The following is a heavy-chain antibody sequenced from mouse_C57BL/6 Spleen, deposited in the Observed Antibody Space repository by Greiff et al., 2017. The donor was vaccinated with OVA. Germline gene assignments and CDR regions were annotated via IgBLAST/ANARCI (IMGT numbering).Heavy chain of an antibody. CDR3: ARNSNYYCDY. V-gene: IGHV5-17*01. Sequence: EVQRVESGGGLVKPGGSLKLSCAASGFTFSDYGMHWVRQAPEQGLEWVAYISSGSSTIYYADTVKGRFTISRDNAKNTLFLQMTSLRSEDTAMYYCARNSNYYCDYWGQGTTLTVSA. D-gene: IGHD2-5*01. J-gene: IGHJ2*01. CDR1: GFTFSDYG. CDR2: ISSGSSTI.